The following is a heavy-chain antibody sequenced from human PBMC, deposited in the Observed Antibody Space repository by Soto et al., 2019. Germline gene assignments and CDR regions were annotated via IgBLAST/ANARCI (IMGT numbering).Heavy chain of an antibody. Sequence: HPGGSLRLSCITSGFTFGEYGMSWFRQAPGKGLEWVGFIRSKTYGGTPEYAASVKGRFTISRDDSKSIAYLQMNSLKTDDTAVYYCTRGARRNYYGMDVWGPGTTVTVSS. CDR2: IRSKTYGGTP. CDR1: GFTFGEYG. V-gene: IGHV3-49*03. CDR3: TRGARRNYYGMDV. J-gene: IGHJ6*02.